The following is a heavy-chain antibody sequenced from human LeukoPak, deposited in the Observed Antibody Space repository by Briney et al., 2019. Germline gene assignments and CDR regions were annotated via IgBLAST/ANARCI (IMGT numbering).Heavy chain of an antibody. CDR3: AREYYDFWSGYSYYYYYYMDV. J-gene: IGHJ6*03. V-gene: IGHV3-30*04. Sequence: GGSLRLSCAASGFTFSSYAMHWVRQAPGKGLEWVAVISYDGSNKYYADSVKGRFTISRDNSKNTLYLQMNSLRAEDTAVYYCAREYYDFWSGYSYYYYYYMDVWGKGTTVTVSS. CDR2: ISYDGSNK. CDR1: GFTFSSYA. D-gene: IGHD3-3*01.